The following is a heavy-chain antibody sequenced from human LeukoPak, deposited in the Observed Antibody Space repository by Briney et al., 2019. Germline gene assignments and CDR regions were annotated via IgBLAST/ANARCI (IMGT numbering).Heavy chain of an antibody. V-gene: IGHV3-23*01. D-gene: IGHD3-22*01. J-gene: IGHJ2*01. CDR1: GFTFSSYA. CDR2: ISGSGGNT. CDR3: AKGVRLDCYASSGYPWYFDL. Sequence: PGGSLRLSCAASGFTFSSYAMSWVRQAPGKGLEWVSTISGSGGNTYYVDSVKGRFTISRDNSKNTLYLQMNSLRAEDTAVYYCAKGVRLDCYASSGYPWYFDLWGRGTLVTVSS.